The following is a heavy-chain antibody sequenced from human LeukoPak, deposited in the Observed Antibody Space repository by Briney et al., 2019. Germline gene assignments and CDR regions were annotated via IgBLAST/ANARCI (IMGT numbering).Heavy chain of an antibody. CDR2: ISAYNGNT. Sequence: ASVKVSCKASGYTFTSYGISWVRQAPGQGLEWMGWISAYNGNTNYAQKLQGRVTITTDTSTSTAYMELRSLRSDDTAVYYCARVTRSTYSYDSSGDYYYMDVWGTRATVTVSS. D-gene: IGHD3-22*01. CDR1: GYTFTSYG. J-gene: IGHJ6*03. V-gene: IGHV1-18*01. CDR3: ARVTRSTYSYDSSGDYYYMDV.